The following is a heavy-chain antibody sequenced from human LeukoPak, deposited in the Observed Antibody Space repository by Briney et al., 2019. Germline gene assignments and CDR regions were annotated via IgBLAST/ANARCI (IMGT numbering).Heavy chain of an antibody. CDR1: GFTFGKYW. CDR2: IKLDGSEK. V-gene: IGHV3-7*01. CDR3: ARETLKGSSVGYYYGMDV. Sequence: GGSLRLSCVASGFTFGKYWMSWVRQAPGKGLEWVANIKLDGSEKNYVDSVKGRFTISRDNSKNTLYLQMNSLRAEDTAVYYCARETLKGSSVGYYYGMDVWGQGTTVTVSS. J-gene: IGHJ6*02. D-gene: IGHD3-22*01.